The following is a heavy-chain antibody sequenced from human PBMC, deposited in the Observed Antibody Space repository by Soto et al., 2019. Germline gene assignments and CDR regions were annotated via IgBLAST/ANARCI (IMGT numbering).Heavy chain of an antibody. V-gene: IGHV3-23*01. Sequence: AGSLRLSCAASGFTFSSYAMSWVRQAPGKGLEWVSAISGSGGSTYYADSVKGRFTISRDNSKNTLYLQMNSLRAEDTAVYYCARHMRITIFGVVPYCFDYWGQGTLVNVSS. CDR3: ARHMRITIFGVVPYCFDY. CDR1: GFTFSSYA. J-gene: IGHJ4*02. D-gene: IGHD3-3*01. CDR2: ISGSGGST.